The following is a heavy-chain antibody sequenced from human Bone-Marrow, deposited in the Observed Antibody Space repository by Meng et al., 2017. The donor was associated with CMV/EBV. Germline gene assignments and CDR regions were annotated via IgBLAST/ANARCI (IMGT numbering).Heavy chain of an antibody. CDR3: ARVREWSYRFEP. D-gene: IGHD1-26*01. CDR1: GGTFSSYA. CDR2: IIPIFGTA. Sequence: SVKVSCKASGGTFSSYAISWVRQAPGQGLEWMGGIIPIFGTANYAQKFQGRVTITTDESTSTAYMELSSLRSEDTAVYYCARVREWSYRFEPWGQGTRVTGSS. V-gene: IGHV1-69*05. J-gene: IGHJ5*02.